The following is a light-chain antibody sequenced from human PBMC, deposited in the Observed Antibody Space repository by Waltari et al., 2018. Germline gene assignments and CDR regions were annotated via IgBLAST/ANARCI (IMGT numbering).Light chain of an antibody. Sequence: QTVVTKEPAFSVSPGGTVTLTCGLNSGSVSTTYYPSWYQQTPGQAPRTLIYNTNMRSSGVPDRFSGSILGDKAALTITGAQADDECDYYCALYMGRGIRVFGGGTKLTVL. CDR2: NTN. CDR3: ALYMGRGIRV. J-gene: IGLJ2*01. CDR1: SGSVSTTYY. V-gene: IGLV8-61*01.